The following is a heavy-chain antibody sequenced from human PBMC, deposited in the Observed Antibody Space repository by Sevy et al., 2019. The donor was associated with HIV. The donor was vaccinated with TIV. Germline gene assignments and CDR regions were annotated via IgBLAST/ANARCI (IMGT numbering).Heavy chain of an antibody. Sequence: GGYLRLSCTASGFTFTDYVMNWVRQAPGRGLEWVSSIGGSGGSTHYADSVKGRFTISRDNSKNTLYLQMNSLRAEDTVVYYCATDRISDWFFDSWGQGTLVTVSS. J-gene: IGHJ4*02. CDR2: IGGSGGST. D-gene: IGHD3-9*01. CDR3: ATDRISDWFFDS. CDR1: GFTFTDYV. V-gene: IGHV3-23*01.